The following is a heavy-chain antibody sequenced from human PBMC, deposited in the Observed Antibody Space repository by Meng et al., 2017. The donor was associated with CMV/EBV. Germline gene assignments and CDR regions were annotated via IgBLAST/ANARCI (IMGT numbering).Heavy chain of an antibody. V-gene: IGHV1-2*02. Sequence: KGSGYTFINHDINWVRQAAGQGLEWMGWINPNSGGTNYAQKFQGRVTMTRDTSISTAYMELSRLRSDDTAVYYCAREDYYDRSWWFDPWGQGTLVTVSS. J-gene: IGHJ5*02. CDR2: INPNSGGT. CDR1: GYTFINHD. CDR3: AREDYYDRSWWFDP. D-gene: IGHD3-22*01.